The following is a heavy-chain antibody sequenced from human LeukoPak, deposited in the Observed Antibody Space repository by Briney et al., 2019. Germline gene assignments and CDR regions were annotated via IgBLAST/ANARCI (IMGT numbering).Heavy chain of an antibody. CDR3: ARDPGYCGRASCYAGGGGSNYFDS. Sequence: GESLKISCKGSGYSFNSYWIGWVRQMPGKGLEWMGIIYPGDSDTRYSPSFQGQVTISADKSISTTYLQCSSLKASDSAMYYCARDPGYCGRASCYAGGGGSNYFDSWGQGTLVTVPS. J-gene: IGHJ4*02. CDR2: IYPGDSDT. CDR1: GYSFNSYW. V-gene: IGHV5-51*01. D-gene: IGHD2-2*01.